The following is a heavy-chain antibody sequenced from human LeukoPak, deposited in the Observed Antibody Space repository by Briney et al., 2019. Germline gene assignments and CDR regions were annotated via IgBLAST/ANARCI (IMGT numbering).Heavy chain of an antibody. J-gene: IGHJ4*02. CDR2: IGSSSTFI. Sequence: PGGSLRLSCAASGFTFTRYTMNWVHQAPGKGLEWVSSIGSSSTFIYYADSVKGRFTISRDNAKNSLFLQMNSLRADDTAVYYCAQAHPGFDYWAQGTLVTVSS. V-gene: IGHV3-21*01. CDR1: GFTFTRYT. CDR3: AQAHPGFDY.